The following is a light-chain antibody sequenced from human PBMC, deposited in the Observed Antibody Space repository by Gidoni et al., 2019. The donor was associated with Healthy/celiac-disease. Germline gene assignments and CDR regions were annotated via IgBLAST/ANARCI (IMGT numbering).Light chain of an antibody. V-gene: IGKV2-28*01. CDR3: MQALQTPECS. CDR2: LGS. J-gene: IGKJ2*04. Sequence: DIVMTQSPLSLPVTPGEPASISCRSSQSLLHSNGYNYLDWYLQKPGQSPQLLIYLGSNRASGVPDRFSGSGSGTDFTLKISRVEAEDVGVYYCMQALQTPECSFXQXTKLXIK. CDR1: QSLLHSNGYNY.